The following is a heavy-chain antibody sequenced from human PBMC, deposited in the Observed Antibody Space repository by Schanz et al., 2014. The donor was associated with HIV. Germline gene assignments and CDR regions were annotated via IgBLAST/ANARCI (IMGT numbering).Heavy chain of an antibody. Sequence: QVRLQQWGAGLLKPSETLSLTCAVYGQSFSSYYWSWIRQSPEKGLEWIGEINSFGSTNHNPSLKSRVTISIPTPKNKFSRRVNSVTAADTAVYYCARGGRSGYYYGMDVWGQGTKVTVSS. J-gene: IGHJ6*02. CDR3: ARGGRSGYYYGMDV. V-gene: IGHV4-34*01. CDR1: GQSFSSYY. D-gene: IGHD1-26*01. CDR2: INSFGST.